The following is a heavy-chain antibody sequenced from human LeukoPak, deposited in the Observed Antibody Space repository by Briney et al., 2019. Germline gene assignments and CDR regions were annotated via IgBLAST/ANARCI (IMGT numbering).Heavy chain of an antibody. CDR2: ISTSGSSI. D-gene: IGHD5-18*01. CDR3: ARDRDTAYLRADY. J-gene: IGHJ4*02. V-gene: IGHV3-48*03. Sequence: GGSLRLSCAASGFTFSSHEMNWVRQAPGKGLEWVSYISTSGSSIYYADSVKGRFTISRDNANNLLYLQMSSLRAEDTAVYYCARDRDTAYLRADYWGQGTLVTVSS. CDR1: GFTFSSHE.